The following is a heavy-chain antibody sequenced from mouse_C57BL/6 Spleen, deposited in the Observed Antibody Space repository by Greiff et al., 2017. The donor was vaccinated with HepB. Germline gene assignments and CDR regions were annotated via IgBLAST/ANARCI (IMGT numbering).Heavy chain of an antibody. CDR3: ALRSGCYYFDY. CDR2: INPSNGGT. Sequence: VQLQQPGTELVKPGASVKLSCKASGYTFTSYWMHWVKQRPGQGLEWIGNINPSNGGTNYNEKFKSKATLTVDKSSITAYMQLSSLTSEDSAVYSYALRSGCYYFDYWGQGTTLTVSS. V-gene: IGHV1-53*01. J-gene: IGHJ2*01. CDR1: GYTFTSYW. D-gene: IGHD1-3*01.